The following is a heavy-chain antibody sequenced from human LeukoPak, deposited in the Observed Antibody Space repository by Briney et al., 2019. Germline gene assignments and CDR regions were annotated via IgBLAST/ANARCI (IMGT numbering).Heavy chain of an antibody. CDR2: ISSSGSTI. J-gene: IGHJ3*02. D-gene: IGHD4-17*01. CDR3: ARDRNGDYIGAFDM. CDR1: GFTFSDYY. Sequence: PGGSLRLSCAASGFTFSDYYMSWIRQAPGKGLEWVSYISSSGSTIYYADSVKGRFSLSRDNSKNTLYLQMNSLRVGDTAVYYCARDRNGDYIGAFDMWGQGTMVTVSS. V-gene: IGHV3-11*01.